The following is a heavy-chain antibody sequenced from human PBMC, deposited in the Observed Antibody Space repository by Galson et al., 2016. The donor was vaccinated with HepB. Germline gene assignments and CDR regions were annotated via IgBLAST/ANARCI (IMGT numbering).Heavy chain of an antibody. V-gene: IGHV4-30-2*01. CDR1: GDSITSGSYS. D-gene: IGHD5-12*01. CDR2: IYYSGNT. J-gene: IGHJ3*02. Sequence: PLSLTCAVSGDSITSGSYSWSWIRQPPGKGLEWIGYIYYSGNTFYTPSLKSRVTLSVDGSQKQFSLKLSSVTAADTAVYYCARGAPRATDAFDIWGQGTMVTVSS. CDR3: ARGAPRATDAFDI.